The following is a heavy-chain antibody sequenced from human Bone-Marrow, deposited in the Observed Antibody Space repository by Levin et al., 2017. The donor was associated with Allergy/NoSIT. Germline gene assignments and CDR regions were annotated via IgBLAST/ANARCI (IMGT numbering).Heavy chain of an antibody. J-gene: IGHJ5*02. CDR3: SRHGWLDP. CDR2: IYSGGTT. V-gene: IGHV3-66*04. Sequence: GASVKVSCAVSGFTVYNNYMSWVRQAPGKGLEWVSLIYSGGTTQYADSVKGRFTISRDSSKNTLYLQMNNVRVDDTAIYYCSRHGWLDPWGQGTLVTVSS. CDR1: GFTVYNNY.